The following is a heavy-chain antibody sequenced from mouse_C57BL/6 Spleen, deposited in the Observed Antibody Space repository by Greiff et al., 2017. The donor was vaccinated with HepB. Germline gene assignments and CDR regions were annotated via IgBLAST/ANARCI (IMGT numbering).Heavy chain of an antibody. V-gene: IGHV1-82*01. D-gene: IGHD1-1*01. J-gene: IGHJ2*01. CDR2: IYPGDGDT. CDR1: GYAFSSSW. Sequence: QVQLQQSGPELVKPGASVTISCKASGYAFSSSWMNWVKQRPGKGLEWIGGIYPGDGDTYYNGKFKGKATLTADKSSSTAYMQLSGLTSEDSAVYYCADGSSYGYWGQGTTLTVSS. CDR3: ADGSSYGY.